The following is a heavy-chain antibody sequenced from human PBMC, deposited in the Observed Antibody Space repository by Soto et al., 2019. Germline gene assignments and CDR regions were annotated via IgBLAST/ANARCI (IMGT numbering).Heavy chain of an antibody. CDR1: GLSLGTSGVG. J-gene: IGHJ6*02. CDR3: THRRVDYGMDV. Sequence: QITLKESGPTLVKPTQTLTLTCTFSGLSLGTSGVGVGWIRQTPGKALEWLAVNYWDNNKFYSPSLKSRLTVTKDTSKNQVVLIMTNMDPVDTATYYCTHRRVDYGMDVWGQGTTVTVSS. V-gene: IGHV2-5*02. CDR2: NYWDNNK.